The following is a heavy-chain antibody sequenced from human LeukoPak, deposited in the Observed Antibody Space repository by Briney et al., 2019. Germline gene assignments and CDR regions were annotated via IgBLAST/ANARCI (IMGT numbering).Heavy chain of an antibody. CDR1: GFSFSNYA. D-gene: IGHD6-6*01. J-gene: IGHJ4*02. CDR3: AKDDRFIAARPQY. CDR2: IRGRGGST. V-gene: IGHV3-23*01. Sequence: PGGSLRLSCAASGFSFSNYAMSCVRQPPGKGLEWVSSIRGRGGSTYNADSAKGRFTISRENSKNTLYLQMNSLRAEDTAVYYCAKDDRFIAARPQYWGQGTLVTVSS.